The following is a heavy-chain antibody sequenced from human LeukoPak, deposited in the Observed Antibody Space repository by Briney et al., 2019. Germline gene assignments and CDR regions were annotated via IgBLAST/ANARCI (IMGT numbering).Heavy chain of an antibody. D-gene: IGHD4-23*01. V-gene: IGHV3-23*01. CDR3: ARGYGGHFDY. CDR2: ISGSGGST. CDR1: GFTFSSYA. Sequence: GGSLRLSCAASGFTFSSYAMSWVRQAPGKGLEWVSAISGSGGSTYYADSMKGRFTISRDKAKSSLYLQMNSLRAEDTAVYYCARGYGGHFDYWGQGTLVTVSS. J-gene: IGHJ4*02.